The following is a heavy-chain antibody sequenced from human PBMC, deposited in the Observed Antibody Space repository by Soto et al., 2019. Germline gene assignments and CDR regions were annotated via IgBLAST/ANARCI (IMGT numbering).Heavy chain of an antibody. CDR3: ARARGYPPGWFDP. V-gene: IGHV3-33*01. CDR1: GFTFSSYG. Sequence: GGSLRLSCAASGFTFSSYGMHWVRQAPGKGLEWVAVIWYDGSNKYYADSVKGRFTISRDNSKNTLYLQMNSLRAEDTAVYYCARARGYPPGWFDPWGQGTLVTVSS. CDR2: IWYDGSNK. D-gene: IGHD3-3*01. J-gene: IGHJ5*02.